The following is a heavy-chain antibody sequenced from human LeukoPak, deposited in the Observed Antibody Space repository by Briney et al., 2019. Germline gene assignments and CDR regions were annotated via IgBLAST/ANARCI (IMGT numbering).Heavy chain of an antibody. Sequence: ASEKVPCKASVYILTGYYIHWVRQPPGQGLEGMGWINPNSGGTNYAQKLQGRVTMTRDTSMSTAYMELSRLRSDDTAVYYCARPREYYGSGNKKNAFDIWGQGTMVTVSS. V-gene: IGHV1-2*02. CDR3: ARPREYYGSGNKKNAFDI. CDR2: INPNSGGT. J-gene: IGHJ3*02. CDR1: VYILTGYY. D-gene: IGHD3-10*01.